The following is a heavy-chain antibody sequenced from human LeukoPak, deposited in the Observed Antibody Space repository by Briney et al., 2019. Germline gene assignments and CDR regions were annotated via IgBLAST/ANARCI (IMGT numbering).Heavy chain of an antibody. D-gene: IGHD7-27*01. CDR2: ISSSGSTI. CDR1: GFTSSSYE. V-gene: IGHV3-48*03. Sequence: GGSLSPSCAASGFTSSSYEMNWVRQAPGKGLEWVSYISSSGSTIYYADSVKGRFTISRDNAKNSLYLQVNSLRAEDTAVYYCASPTEETPWGYWGQGTLVTVSS. CDR3: ASPTEETPWGY. J-gene: IGHJ4*02.